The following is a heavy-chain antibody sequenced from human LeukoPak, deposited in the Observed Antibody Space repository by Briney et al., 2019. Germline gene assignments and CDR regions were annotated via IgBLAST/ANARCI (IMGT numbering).Heavy chain of an antibody. V-gene: IGHV3-23*01. CDR1: GFTFSSYA. J-gene: IGHJ4*02. Sequence: GGSLRLSCAASGFTFSSYAMSWVRQAPGKGLEWVSAISGSGGSTYYADSVKGRFTISRDNSKNTLYLQMNSLRAEDTAVYYCAKDLNYDSSAYYSNYFDYWGQGTLVTVSS. CDR3: AKDLNYDSSAYYSNYFDY. CDR2: ISGSGGST. D-gene: IGHD3-22*01.